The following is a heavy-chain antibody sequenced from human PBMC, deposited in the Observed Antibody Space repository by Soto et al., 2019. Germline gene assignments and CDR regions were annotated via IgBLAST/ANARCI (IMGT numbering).Heavy chain of an antibody. Sequence: PGGSLRLSCAASGFTFSSYGMHWVRQAPGRGLEWVAVISYDGSNKYYADSVKGRFTISRDNSKNTLYLQMNSLRAEETAVYYCAKDLWSPFDVWGQGTTVTVSS. J-gene: IGHJ6*02. V-gene: IGHV3-30*18. CDR3: AKDLWSPFDV. D-gene: IGHD3-10*01. CDR2: ISYDGSNK. CDR1: GFTFSSYG.